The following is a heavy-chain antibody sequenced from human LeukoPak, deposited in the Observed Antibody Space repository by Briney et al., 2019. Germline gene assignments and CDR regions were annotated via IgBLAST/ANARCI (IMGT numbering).Heavy chain of an antibody. CDR1: GFTFSSYA. J-gene: IGHJ5*02. D-gene: IGHD2-2*02. V-gene: IGHV3-23*01. CDR3: AKGGYCSSTSCYTGVYWFDP. Sequence: GGSLRLSCAASGFTFSSYAMSWVRQAPGKGLEWVSAISGSGGSTYYADSVKGRFTISRDNSKNTLYLQMNSLRAEDTAVYYCAKGGYCSSTSCYTGVYWFDPWGQGTLVTVSS. CDR2: ISGSGGST.